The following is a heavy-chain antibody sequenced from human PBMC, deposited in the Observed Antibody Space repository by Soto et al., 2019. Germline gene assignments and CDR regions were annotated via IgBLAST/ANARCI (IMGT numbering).Heavy chain of an antibody. V-gene: IGHV3-48*02. CDR1: GFTFSSYS. D-gene: IGHD2-21*02. J-gene: IGHJ4*02. Sequence: GGSLRLSCAASGFTFSSYSMNWVRQAPGKGLEWVSYISSSSSTIYYADSVKGRFTISRDNAKNSLYLQMNSLRDEDTAVYYCARAGFLYCVGDCYAPPGYWCQGTLVTVSS. CDR3: ARAGFLYCVGDCYAPPGY. CDR2: ISSSSSTI.